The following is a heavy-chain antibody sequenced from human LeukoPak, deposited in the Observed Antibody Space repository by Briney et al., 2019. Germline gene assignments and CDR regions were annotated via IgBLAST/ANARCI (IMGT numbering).Heavy chain of an antibody. Sequence: ASVKVSCKASGYTFTGYYMHWVRQAPGQGLEWTGWINPDSGGTNYAQKFQGRVTMTRDTSISTAYMELSRLRSDGTAVYYCARGPYSSSWIYYYYYYMDVWGKGTTVTVSS. V-gene: IGHV1-2*02. CDR1: GYTFTGYY. D-gene: IGHD6-13*01. CDR3: ARGPYSSSWIYYYYYYMDV. J-gene: IGHJ6*03. CDR2: INPDSGGT.